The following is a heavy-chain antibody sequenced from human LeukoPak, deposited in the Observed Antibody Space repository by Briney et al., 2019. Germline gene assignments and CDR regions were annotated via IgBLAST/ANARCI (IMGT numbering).Heavy chain of an antibody. D-gene: IGHD5/OR15-5a*01. CDR3: IRGGIQVSGIDAFDI. V-gene: IGHV3-13*01. Sequence: GGSLRLSCAASGFTFSSYDMHWVRQAPGRGLGWVSAIGIAGDTYYPDSVKGRFTISRENAKNSMYLQMNSLKDGDTAVYYCIRGGIQVSGIDAFDIWGQGTMVAVSS. CDR2: IGIAGDT. J-gene: IGHJ3*02. CDR1: GFTFSSYD.